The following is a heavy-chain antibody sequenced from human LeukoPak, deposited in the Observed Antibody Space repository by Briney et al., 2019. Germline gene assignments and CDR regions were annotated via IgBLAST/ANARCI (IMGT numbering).Heavy chain of an antibody. J-gene: IGHJ4*02. D-gene: IGHD3-10*01. V-gene: IGHV3-48*03. CDR1: GFTFSSYE. CDR3: ARAFGSGSYSF. CDR2: ISDSGTTK. Sequence: GGSLRLSCAASGFTFSSYEMNWVRQAPGKGLEWVSYISDSGTTKYHADSVKGRITISRDNAKNSLYLQMNSLRAEDTAVYYCARAFGSGSYSFWGQGTLVSVSS.